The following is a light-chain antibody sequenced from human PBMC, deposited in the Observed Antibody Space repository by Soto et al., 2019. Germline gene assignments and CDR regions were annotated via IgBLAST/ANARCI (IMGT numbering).Light chain of an antibody. J-gene: IGLJ2*01. CDR1: SSNIGAGYD. CDR2: GNS. Sequence: QPVLTQPPSVSGAPGQRVTISCTGSSSNIGAGYDVHWYQQLPGTAPKLLIYGNSNRPSGVPDRFSGSKSGTSASLAITGRQAEDEADYYCQSYDSSLSAVVFGGGTKLTVL. CDR3: QSYDSSLSAVV. V-gene: IGLV1-40*01.